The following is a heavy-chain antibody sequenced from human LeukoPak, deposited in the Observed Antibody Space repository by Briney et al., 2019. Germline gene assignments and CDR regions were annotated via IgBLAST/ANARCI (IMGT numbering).Heavy chain of an antibody. D-gene: IGHD1-26*01. V-gene: IGHV3-64*01. Sequence: GGSLRLSCAASCFTFSSYAMHWVRQPAAKGLEYVSAISSNGGSTYYETFVKGRCTIFRDNSKNTLHPQMGSLGAEDMAVYYCARERSYPTPDLDYWGQGTLVTVSS. CDR1: CFTFSSYA. CDR3: ARERSYPTPDLDY. CDR2: ISSNGGST. J-gene: IGHJ4*02.